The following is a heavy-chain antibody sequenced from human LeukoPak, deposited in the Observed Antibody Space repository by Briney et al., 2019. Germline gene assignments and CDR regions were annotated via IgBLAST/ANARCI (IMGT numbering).Heavy chain of an antibody. CDR2: IYYSGST. D-gene: IGHD6-19*01. CDR1: GGSISSYY. V-gene: IGHV4-59*01. Sequence: SETLSLTCTVSGGSISSYYWSSIRQPPGKGLEWIGYIYYSGSTNYNPSLKSRVTISVDTSKNQFSLKLSSVTAADTAVYYCAREGSSGWYDYWGQGTLVTVSS. CDR3: AREGSSGWYDY. J-gene: IGHJ4*02.